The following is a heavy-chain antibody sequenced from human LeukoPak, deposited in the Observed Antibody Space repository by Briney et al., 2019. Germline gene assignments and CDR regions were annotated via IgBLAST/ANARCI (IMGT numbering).Heavy chain of an antibody. CDR2: ISSSSSYI. CDR3: ARDAQWLDKPFDY. V-gene: IGHV3-21*01. D-gene: IGHD6-19*01. Sequence: PGGSLRLSCAASGFTFSSHSMNWVRQAPGKGLEWVSSISSSSSYIYYADSVKGRFTISRDNAKNSLYLQMNSLRAEDTAVYYCARDAQWLDKPFDYWGQGTLVTVSS. CDR1: GFTFSSHS. J-gene: IGHJ4*02.